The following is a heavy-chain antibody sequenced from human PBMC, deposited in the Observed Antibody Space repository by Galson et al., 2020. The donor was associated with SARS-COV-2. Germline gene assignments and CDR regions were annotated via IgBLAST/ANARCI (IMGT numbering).Heavy chain of an antibody. V-gene: IGHV4-59*08. CDR3: VRVAQTQSGSYLGYFDY. CDR1: GVSIGSYY. D-gene: IGHD1-26*01. Sequence: ASETLSLTCTVSGVSIGSYYWSWIRQPPGKGLQWIGYIYYSGSTNYNPSLKSRVTISLDTSNNQFSLKLSSVTAADTALYYCVRVAQTQSGSYLGYFDYWGQGTLVSVSS. CDR2: IYYSGST. J-gene: IGHJ4*02.